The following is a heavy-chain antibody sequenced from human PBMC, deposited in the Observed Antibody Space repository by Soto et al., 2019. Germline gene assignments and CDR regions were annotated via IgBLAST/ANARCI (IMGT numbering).Heavy chain of an antibody. CDR2: IYPGDSDT. J-gene: IGHJ4*02. Sequence: GESLNISCTGSGYRFTIYLIGWVRQMPGKGLEWMGIIYPGDSDTRYSPSFQGQVTISADKSISTAYLQWSSLETEDTAVYYCTTDRAIMEAVIFDSWGQGTLVTVSS. CDR3: TTDRAIMEAVIFDS. V-gene: IGHV5-51*01. D-gene: IGHD2-15*01. CDR1: GYRFTIYL.